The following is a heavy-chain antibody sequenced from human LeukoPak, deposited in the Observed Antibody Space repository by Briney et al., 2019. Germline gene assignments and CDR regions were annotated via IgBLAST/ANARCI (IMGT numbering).Heavy chain of an antibody. J-gene: IGHJ4*02. CDR1: GYTFSSFD. CDR2: MNPNSGNT. Sequence: ASVKVSCKASGYTFSSFDVNWVRQAPGQGVEWMGWMNPNSGNTGYAQKFQGRVTMTRDTSISTAYMELSSLRSEDTAVYYCARGTPYCSSASCYNYWGQGTLVTVSS. CDR3: ARGTPYCSSASCYNY. V-gene: IGHV1-8*01. D-gene: IGHD2-2*02.